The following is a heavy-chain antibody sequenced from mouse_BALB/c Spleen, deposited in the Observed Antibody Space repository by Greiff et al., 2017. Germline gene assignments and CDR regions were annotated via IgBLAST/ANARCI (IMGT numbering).Heavy chain of an antibody. Sequence: QVQLQQSGAELMKPGASVKISCKATGYTFSSYWIEWVKQRPGHGLEWIGEILPGSGSTNYNEKFKGKATFTADTSSNTAYMQLSSLTSEDSAVYYCARPILLLRSGYYALDYWGQGTSVTVSS. CDR2: ILPGSGST. J-gene: IGHJ4*01. V-gene: IGHV1-9*01. D-gene: IGHD1-1*01. CDR1: GYTFSSYW. CDR3: ARPILLLRSGYYALDY.